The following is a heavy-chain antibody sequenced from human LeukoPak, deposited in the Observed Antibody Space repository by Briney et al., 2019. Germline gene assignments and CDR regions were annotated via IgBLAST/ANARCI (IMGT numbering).Heavy chain of an antibody. Sequence: SETLSLTCTVSGGSVSSGGYYWSWIRQHPGKGLEWIGYIYYSGSTYYNPSLKSRVTISVDTSKNQFSLKLSSVTAADTAVYYCARGRATGYVDYWGQGTLSPSPQ. D-gene: IGHD3-9*01. CDR3: ARGRATGYVDY. J-gene: IGHJ4*02. CDR1: GGSVSSGGYY. V-gene: IGHV4-31*03. CDR2: IYYSGST.